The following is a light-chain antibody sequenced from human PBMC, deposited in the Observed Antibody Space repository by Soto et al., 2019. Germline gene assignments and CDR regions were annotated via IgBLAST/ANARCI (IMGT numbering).Light chain of an antibody. CDR2: DAS. Sequence: EIVLTQSPATLSLSPGERATLSCRASQSFSSYLAWYQQKPGQAPRLLIYDASKRATGIPARFSGRGSGTDCTRTISRLKPEDLAVYYCQQRSNWSPVITVGQGTRLEIK. CDR1: QSFSSY. J-gene: IGKJ5*01. V-gene: IGKV3-11*01. CDR3: QQRSNWSPVIT.